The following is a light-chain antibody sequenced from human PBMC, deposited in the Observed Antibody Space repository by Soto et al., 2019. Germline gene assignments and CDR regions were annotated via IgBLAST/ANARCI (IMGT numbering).Light chain of an antibody. CDR1: QSVSNNY. J-gene: IGKJ1*01. CDR3: QQYGSSGT. V-gene: IGKV3-20*01. CDR2: GAS. Sequence: DIVITQSPLSLSLSPGERATLSCRASQSVSNNYLAWYQQKPGQAPRLLIYGASNRATGIPDRFSGSGSGTDFTLTISRLEPEDFAVYYCQQYGSSGTFGQGTKVDIK.